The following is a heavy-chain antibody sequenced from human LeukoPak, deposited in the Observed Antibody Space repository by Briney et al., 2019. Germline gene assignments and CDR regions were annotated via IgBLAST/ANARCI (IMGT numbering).Heavy chain of an antibody. V-gene: IGHV1-18*01. Sequence: GASVKVSCKASGYTFTSYGISWVRQAPGQGLEWMGWISAYNGNTNYAQKLQGRVTMTRDTSTSTVYMELSSLRSEDTAVYYCAREGSGGSYEDYFDYWGQGTLVTVSS. D-gene: IGHD1-26*01. J-gene: IGHJ4*02. CDR1: GYTFTSYG. CDR2: ISAYNGNT. CDR3: AREGSGGSYEDYFDY.